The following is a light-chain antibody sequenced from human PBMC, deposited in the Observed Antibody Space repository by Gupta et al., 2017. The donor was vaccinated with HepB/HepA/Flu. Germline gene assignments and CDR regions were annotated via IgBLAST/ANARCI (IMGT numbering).Light chain of an antibody. CDR1: SGDSNYK. J-gene: IGLJ3*02. CDR3: GATRV. V-gene: IGLV9-49*01. Sequence: QPVLTQPPSASASLGASVTLTCTLSSGDSNYKVDWYQQRPGKGPRFVMRVGTGGMVGAKGDGITECCSVVGSGLNRYLTSKNIEEEDESDYHGGATRVFGGGTKLTVL. CDR2: VGTGGMVG.